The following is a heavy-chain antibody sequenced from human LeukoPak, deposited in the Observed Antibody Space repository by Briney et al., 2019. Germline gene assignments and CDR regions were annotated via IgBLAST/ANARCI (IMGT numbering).Heavy chain of an antibody. D-gene: IGHD5-12*01. V-gene: IGHV4-61*01. CDR3: ASDPGPGGYDPYLY. CDR2: IYYSGST. J-gene: IGHJ3*01. CDR1: GGSISSGSYY. Sequence: SETLSLTCTVSGGSISSGSYYWSWIRQPPGKGLEWIGYIYYSGSTNYNPSLKSRVTISVDTSKNQFSLKLSSVTAADTAVYYCASDPGPGGYDPYLYWGQGTMVTVSS.